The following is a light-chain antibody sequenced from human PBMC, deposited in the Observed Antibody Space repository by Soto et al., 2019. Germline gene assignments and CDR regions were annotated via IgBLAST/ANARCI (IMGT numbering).Light chain of an antibody. CDR2: SDN. CDR1: SSNIGNNF. J-gene: IGLJ7*01. Sequence: QSVLTQPPSVSGTPGQRVTISCSGSSSNIGNNFVYWYQHLPGAAPTLVVYSDNHRPSGVPVRFSGSKSGTSASLTISGLRSEDEATYYCATWDDSRSGFVVFGGGTQLTVL. V-gene: IGLV1-47*01. CDR3: ATWDDSRSGFVV.